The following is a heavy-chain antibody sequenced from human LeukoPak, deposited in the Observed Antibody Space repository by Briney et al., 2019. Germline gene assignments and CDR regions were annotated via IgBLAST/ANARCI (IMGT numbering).Heavy chain of an antibody. CDR2: FEPEEGDHGET. J-gene: IGHJ3*02. CDR1: GYSPSDLS. D-gene: IGHD1-1*01. Sequence: ASVKVSCRVSGYSPSDLSIHWVRHVHGKGLEWMGGFEPEEGDHGETIFAQNFEGRLTLTEDTLTDTAYMEFLSLTSEDTGVYYCATDRLEIYALNIWGQGTMVTVSS. V-gene: IGHV1-24*01. CDR3: ATDRLEIYALNI.